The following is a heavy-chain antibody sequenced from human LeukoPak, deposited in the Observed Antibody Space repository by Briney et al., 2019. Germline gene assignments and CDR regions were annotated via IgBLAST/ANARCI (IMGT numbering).Heavy chain of an antibody. CDR2: IYYSGNT. J-gene: IGHJ4*02. Sequence: SETLSLTCTISGGSIRTSSYYCNWIRQPPGKGLEWIGYIYYSGNTNYNPSLKSRVTISVDTSKNQFSLKLSSVTAADTAVYYCATDNSYGSGSYYTWGQGTLVTVSS. CDR3: ATDNSYGSGSYYT. V-gene: IGHV4-61*01. CDR1: GGSIRTSSYY. D-gene: IGHD3-10*01.